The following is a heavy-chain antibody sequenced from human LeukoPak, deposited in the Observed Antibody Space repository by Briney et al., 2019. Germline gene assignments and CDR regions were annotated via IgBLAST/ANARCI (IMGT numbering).Heavy chain of an antibody. CDR3: AKDTSGYSYGIYYFDY. CDR1: GFTFSSYA. Sequence: GGSLRLSCAASGFTFSSYAMSWVRQAPGKGLEWVSAISGSGGSTYYADSVKGRFTISRDNSKNTLYLQMNSLRAEDTAVYYCAKDTSGYSYGIYYFDYWGQGTLVTVSS. D-gene: IGHD5-18*01. V-gene: IGHV3-23*01. CDR2: ISGSGGST. J-gene: IGHJ4*02.